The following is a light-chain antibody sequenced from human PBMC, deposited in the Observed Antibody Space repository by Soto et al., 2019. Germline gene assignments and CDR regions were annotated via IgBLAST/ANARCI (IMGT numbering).Light chain of an antibody. CDR1: QSVTSTY. CDR2: GAS. V-gene: IGKV3-20*01. J-gene: IGKJ3*01. CDR3: QHSYSSPFT. Sequence: EIVLTQSPGTLSLSPGERATLSCRASQSVTSTYLAWYQQKPGQAPRLLIYGASSRATGIPDRFSGSGSGTDFTLTISSLQAEDVAVYYCQHSYSSPFTFGPGTKVDIK.